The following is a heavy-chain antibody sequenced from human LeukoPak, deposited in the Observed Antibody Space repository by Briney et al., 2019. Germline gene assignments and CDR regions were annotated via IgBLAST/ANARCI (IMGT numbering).Heavy chain of an antibody. CDR2: ICSGGST. D-gene: IGHD3-10*01. Sequence: PGGSLRLSCAASGFTVSSNYMSWVRQAPGKGLEWVSVICSGGSTYYADSVKGRFTISRDNSKNTLYLQMNSLRAEDTAVYYCAKGYGSGSYYIGYYFDYWGQGTLVTVSS. V-gene: IGHV3-53*01. J-gene: IGHJ4*02. CDR1: GFTVSSNY. CDR3: AKGYGSGSYYIGYYFDY.